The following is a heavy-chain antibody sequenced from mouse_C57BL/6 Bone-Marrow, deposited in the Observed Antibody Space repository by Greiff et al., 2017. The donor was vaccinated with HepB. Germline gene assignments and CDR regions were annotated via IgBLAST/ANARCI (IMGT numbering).Heavy chain of an antibody. CDR3: ARNPQPHWCFDV. Sequence: VQLKESGPGLVQPSQSLSITCTASGFSLTSYGVHWVRQSPGKGLEWLGVIWSGGSKDYNAALISRLSISKDNSKSQVFFKMNSRQADDTAIYYCARNPQPHWCFDVWGTGTTVTVSS. D-gene: IGHD6-1*01. CDR1: GFSLTSYG. J-gene: IGHJ1*03. CDR2: IWSGGSK. V-gene: IGHV2-2*01.